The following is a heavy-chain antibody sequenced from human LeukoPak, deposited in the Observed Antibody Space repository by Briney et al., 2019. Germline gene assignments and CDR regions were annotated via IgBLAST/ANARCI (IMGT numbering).Heavy chain of an antibody. CDR3: AKTLEWLSLNDAFDI. CDR1: GFTFSSYG. CDR2: ISYDGSNK. Sequence: GRSLRLSCAASGFTFSSYGMHWVRQAPGKGLEGVAVISYDGSNKYYADSVKGRFTISRDNSKNTLYLQMNSLRAEDTAVYYCAKTLEWLSLNDAFDIWGQGTMVTVSS. J-gene: IGHJ3*02. V-gene: IGHV3-30*18. D-gene: IGHD3-3*01.